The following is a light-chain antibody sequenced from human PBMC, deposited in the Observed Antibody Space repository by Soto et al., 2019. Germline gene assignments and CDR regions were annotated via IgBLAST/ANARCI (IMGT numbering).Light chain of an antibody. J-gene: IGLJ1*01. CDR2: GNS. CDR3: QSYDSSLSGYV. Sequence: QSALTQPPSVSVAPGQRVTISCTGTSSNIGADYDIHWYQQLPGTAPKLLIYGNSNRPSGVPDRFSGSKSGTSASLAITGLQAEDEADYYCQSYDSSLSGYVFGTGTKVTVL. CDR1: SSNIGADYD. V-gene: IGLV1-40*01.